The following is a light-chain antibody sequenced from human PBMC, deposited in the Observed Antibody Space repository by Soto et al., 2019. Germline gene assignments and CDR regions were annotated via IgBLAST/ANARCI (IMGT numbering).Light chain of an antibody. V-gene: IGKV3-20*01. J-gene: IGKJ3*01. CDR3: HQYGTAPLT. CDR2: GAS. CDR1: QSVAANY. Sequence: EDVLTQSPGTLSLSPGERATLSCSSSQSVAANYLAWYQQKRGQAPRLLIYGASSRATGIPDRFSGSGSGTDFTLTISRLEPEDFSVYYCHQYGTAPLTFGPGTKVDIK.